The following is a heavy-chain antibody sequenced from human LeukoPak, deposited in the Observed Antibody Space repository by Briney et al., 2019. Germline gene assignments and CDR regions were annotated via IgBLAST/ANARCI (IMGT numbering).Heavy chain of an antibody. J-gene: IGHJ6*03. CDR3: ARDFRMTTVVRAEPTYYYYYYMDV. CDR2: IKQDGSEK. V-gene: IGHV3-7*01. CDR1: GFTFSSYW. Sequence: HPGGSLRLSCAASGFTFSSYWMSWVRQAPGKGLGWVANIKQDGSEKYYVDSVKGRFTISRDNAKNSLYLQMNSLRAEDTAVYYCARDFRMTTVVRAEPTYYYYYYMDVWGKGTTVTVSS. D-gene: IGHD4-23*01.